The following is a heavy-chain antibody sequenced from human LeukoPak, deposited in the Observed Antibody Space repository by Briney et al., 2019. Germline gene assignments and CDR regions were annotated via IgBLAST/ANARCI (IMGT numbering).Heavy chain of an antibody. CDR3: AKTRVRLNHAFDL. D-gene: IGHD6-25*01. V-gene: IGHV3-30*18. J-gene: IGHJ3*01. Sequence: GSALTLPCPASGFTFSSHGMHWLGPAPGKGLAWVAVIWYVGSKQYCPHSVQGRCTLSRDNSKNTLYLQMNSLDAHEQGGVFCAKTRVRLNHAFDLWRQGTMLSVS. CDR2: IWYVGSKQ. CDR1: GFTFSSHG.